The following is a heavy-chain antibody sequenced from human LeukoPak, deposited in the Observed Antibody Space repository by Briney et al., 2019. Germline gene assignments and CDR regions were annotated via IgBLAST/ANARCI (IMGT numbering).Heavy chain of an antibody. CDR2: IYSGGST. Sequence: GGSLRLSCAASGFTASSNYMSWVRQAPGKGLEWVSVIYSGGSTYYADSVKGRFTISRDNSKNTLYLQMNSLRAEDTAVYYCARAPRGYSYGYQYYFDYWGQGTLVTVSS. J-gene: IGHJ4*02. CDR3: ARAPRGYSYGYQYYFDY. D-gene: IGHD5-18*01. CDR1: GFTASSNY. V-gene: IGHV3-66*01.